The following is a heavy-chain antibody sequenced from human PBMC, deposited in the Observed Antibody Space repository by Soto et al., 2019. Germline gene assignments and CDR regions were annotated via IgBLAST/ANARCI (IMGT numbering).Heavy chain of an antibody. V-gene: IGHV1-18*01. CDR3: ASGWFGEFVYQFDY. J-gene: IGHJ4*02. CDR1: GYTFTSYG. CDR2: ISAYNGNT. D-gene: IGHD3-10*01. Sequence: GASVKVCCKPSGYTFTSYGITWVRQAPGQGLEWMGWISAYNGNTNYAQKFQGRVTMTTDTSTSTAYMELRSLGSDDTAVYYCASGWFGEFVYQFDYWGQGTLVTVSS.